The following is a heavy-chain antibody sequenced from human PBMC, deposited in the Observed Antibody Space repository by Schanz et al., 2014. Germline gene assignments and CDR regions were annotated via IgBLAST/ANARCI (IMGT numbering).Heavy chain of an antibody. V-gene: IGHV1-8*02. J-gene: IGHJ5*02. CDR1: GYTFISYG. Sequence: QVQLVQSGGEMKKPGASVKVSCKASGYTFISYGIKWVRQAPGQRLEWMGWINAANGNTRYSQKFQGRVTMTRNTSISTAYMELSSLRSEDTAVYYCARGPLGTSPWGQGTLVTVSS. CDR3: ARGPLGTSP. CDR2: INAANGNT. D-gene: IGHD5-12*01.